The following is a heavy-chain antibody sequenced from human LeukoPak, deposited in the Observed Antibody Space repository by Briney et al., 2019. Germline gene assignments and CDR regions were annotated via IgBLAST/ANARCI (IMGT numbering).Heavy chain of an antibody. J-gene: IGHJ4*02. CDR2: ISTSGST. Sequence: NPSETLSLTCTASGGSISSYYWSWIRQPAGKGLESIGHISTSGSTNYNPSLKSRVTMSVDTSKNQFSLKLSSVTAADTAVYYCARVRYSDSSVLTRKRSYYFDYWGQGTLVTVSS. D-gene: IGHD3-22*01. CDR3: ARVRYSDSSVLTRKRSYYFDY. V-gene: IGHV4-4*07. CDR1: GGSISSYY.